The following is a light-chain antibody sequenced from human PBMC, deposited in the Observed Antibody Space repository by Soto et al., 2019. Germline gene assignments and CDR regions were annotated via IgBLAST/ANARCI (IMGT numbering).Light chain of an antibody. V-gene: IGKV3-20*01. Sequence: EIVLTQSPGTLSLSPGERATLSCRASQSVSNNYLAWYQQKPGQAPRLLIYGASNRATGIPDRFSGSGSGTEFTLTISRLQSEDFAVYYCQQYSRWPPLTLGQGTRLEIK. J-gene: IGKJ5*01. CDR3: QQYSRWPPLT. CDR2: GAS. CDR1: QSVSNNY.